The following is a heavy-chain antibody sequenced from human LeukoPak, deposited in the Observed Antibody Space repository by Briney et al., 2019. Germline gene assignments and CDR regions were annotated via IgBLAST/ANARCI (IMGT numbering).Heavy chain of an antibody. CDR1: GGSVSSASSY. CDR2: IYDSGST. CDR3: ARDILRGDGYNYDS. D-gene: IGHD5-24*01. V-gene: IGHV4-61*01. Sequence: KPSETLSLTCTVSGGSVSSASSYWSWIRQPPGKGLEYIGYIYDSGSTNYNPSLKSRVTISVDTSKNQFSLRLSSVTAADTAIYYCARDILRGDGYNYDSWGQGTLVTVSS. J-gene: IGHJ5*01.